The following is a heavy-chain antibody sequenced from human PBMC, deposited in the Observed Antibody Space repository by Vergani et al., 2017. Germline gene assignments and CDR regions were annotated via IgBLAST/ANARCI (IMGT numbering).Heavy chain of an antibody. CDR2: ISGSGGST. CDR3: AKAHPPALRYCSSTSCSIDY. J-gene: IGHJ4*02. V-gene: IGHV3-23*01. CDR1: GFTFSSYA. D-gene: IGHD2-2*01. Sequence: EVQLLESGGGLVQPGGSLRLSCAASGFTFSSYAMSWVRQAPGKGLEWVSAISGSGGSTYYADAVKGRFTISRDNSKNTLYLQMNSLRAEYTALYYCAKAHPPALRYCSSTSCSIDYWGQGTLVTVSS.